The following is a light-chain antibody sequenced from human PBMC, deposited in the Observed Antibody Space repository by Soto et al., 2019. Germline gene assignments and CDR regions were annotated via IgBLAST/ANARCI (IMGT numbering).Light chain of an antibody. J-gene: IGLJ3*02. CDR2: VEGSGSS. CDR1: SSHSHYI. V-gene: IGLV4-60*03. CDR3: ETWDSSTRV. Sequence: QSVLTQSSSASASLGSSVTLTCTLTSSHSHYIIAWHQQQPGKAPPPLMNVEGSGSSNKWSGVHDRFSGSSAGADRYLTIANLQAEEEADYYCETWDSSTRVFGGGTKLTVL.